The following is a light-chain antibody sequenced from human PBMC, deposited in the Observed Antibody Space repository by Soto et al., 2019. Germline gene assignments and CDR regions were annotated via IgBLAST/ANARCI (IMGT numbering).Light chain of an antibody. V-gene: IGLV2-14*03. CDR3: CSYANGRAYV. CDR1: GSDVGGHYF. Sequence: QSALIQPASVSGSPGQSITISCTGTGSDVGGHYFVSWYRQHPGKAPQLMIYDVTHRPSGVSDRFSGSKSGNTASLTISGLQAEDEADYYCCSYANGRAYVFGTGTKVTV. J-gene: IGLJ1*01. CDR2: DVT.